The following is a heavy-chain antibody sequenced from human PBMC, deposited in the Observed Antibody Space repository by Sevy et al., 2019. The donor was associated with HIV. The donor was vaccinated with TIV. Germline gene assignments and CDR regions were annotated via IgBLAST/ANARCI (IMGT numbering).Heavy chain of an antibody. J-gene: IGHJ3*01. CDR2: VSSEGAIT. CDR1: GFTFNNFA. D-gene: IGHD1-26*01. CDR3: AKAYSVSYYIPSHAFDL. Sequence: GGSLRLSCAASGFTFNNFAMHWVRLAPGKGPEWVAVVSSEGAITYYADSVKGRFTVSRDNSKNTVYLQMSSLRTADTALYYCAKAYSVSYYIPSHAFDLWGQGTMVTVSS. V-gene: IGHV3-30-3*01.